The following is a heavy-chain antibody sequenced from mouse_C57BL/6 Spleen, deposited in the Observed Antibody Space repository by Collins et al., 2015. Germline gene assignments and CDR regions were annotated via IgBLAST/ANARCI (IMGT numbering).Heavy chain of an antibody. J-gene: IGHJ4*01. CDR2: INTYSGVP. CDR3: ARGGLGSHYYAMDY. D-gene: IGHD3-3*01. Sequence: QIQLVQSGPELKKPGETVKISCKASGYTFTTYGMSWVKQAPGKGLKWMGWINTYSGVPTYADDFKGRFAFSLETSASTAYLQINNLKNEDTATYFCARGGLGSHYYAMDYWGQGTSVTVSS. V-gene: IGHV9-3*01. CDR1: GYTFTTYG.